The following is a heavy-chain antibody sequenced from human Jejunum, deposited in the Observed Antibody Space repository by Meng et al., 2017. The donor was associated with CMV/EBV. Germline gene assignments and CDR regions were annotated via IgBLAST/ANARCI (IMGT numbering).Heavy chain of an antibody. CDR1: GFTFSGYW. V-gene: IGHV3-74*02. CDR3: ARGNYGFDY. Sequence: EVQLEESGGGLIQPGGSLRLSCAASGFTFSGYWMNWVRQVPGQGLVWVSRIDSNGGRITYADSVKGRFTISRDNAKSSLYLEINSLRAEDTAVYYCARGNYGFDYWGQGTLVTVSS. D-gene: IGHD4-17*01. CDR2: IDSNGGRI. J-gene: IGHJ4*02.